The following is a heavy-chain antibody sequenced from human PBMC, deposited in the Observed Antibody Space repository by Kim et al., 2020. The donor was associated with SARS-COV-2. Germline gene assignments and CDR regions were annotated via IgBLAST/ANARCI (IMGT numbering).Heavy chain of an antibody. CDR2: ISYDGSNK. D-gene: IGHD5-12*01. CDR1: GFTFSSYG. Sequence: GGSLRLSCAASGFTFSSYGMHWVRQAPGKGLEWVAVISYDGSNKYYADSVKGRFTISRDNSKNTLYLQMNSLRAEDTAVYYCAKDLSGSVGYWGQGTLVTVSS. V-gene: IGHV3-30*18. CDR3: AKDLSGSVGY. J-gene: IGHJ4*02.